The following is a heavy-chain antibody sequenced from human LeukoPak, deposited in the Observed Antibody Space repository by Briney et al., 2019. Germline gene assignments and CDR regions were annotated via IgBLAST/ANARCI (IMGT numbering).Heavy chain of an antibody. CDR2: IYHSGST. V-gene: IGHV4-38-2*01. CDR3: ARLVMVRGVIAFDY. D-gene: IGHD3-10*01. Sequence: PSETLSLTCAVSGYSISSGYYWGWIRQPPGKGLEWIGSIYHSGSTYYNPSLKSRVTISVDTSKNQSSLKLSSVTAADTAVYYCARLVMVRGVIAFDYWGQGTLVTVSS. J-gene: IGHJ4*02. CDR1: GYSISSGYY.